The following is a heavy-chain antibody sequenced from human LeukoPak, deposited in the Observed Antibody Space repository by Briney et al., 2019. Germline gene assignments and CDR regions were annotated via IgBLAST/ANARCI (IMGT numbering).Heavy chain of an antibody. CDR2: IGNTET. D-gene: IGHD5-18*01. CDR3: AKDWIQFNRVFDCFDS. J-gene: IGHJ4*02. Sequence: GGSLRLSCATSGLPFETNAMSWVRQAPGKGLEWVATIGNTETFYADSVTGRFTISRDNSKNTVNLQMNRLRVEDTAIYYCAKDWIQFNRVFDCFDSWGQGTLVTVSS. V-gene: IGHV3-23*01. CDR1: GLPFETNA.